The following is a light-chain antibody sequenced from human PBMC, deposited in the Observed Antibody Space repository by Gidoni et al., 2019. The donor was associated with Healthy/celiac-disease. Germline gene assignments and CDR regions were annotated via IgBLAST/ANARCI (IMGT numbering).Light chain of an antibody. V-gene: IGKV1-39*01. CDR2: AAS. CDR3: QQSYSTPPLT. CDR1: QSISSY. J-gene: IGKJ4*01. Sequence: DIQMTQSPSSLSASVGDRVIITCRASQSISSYLNWYQQKPGKAPKLLIYAASSLQSGVRSRFSGSGSVTDFTLTISSLQPEDFATYYCQQSYSTPPLTFGGGTKVEIK.